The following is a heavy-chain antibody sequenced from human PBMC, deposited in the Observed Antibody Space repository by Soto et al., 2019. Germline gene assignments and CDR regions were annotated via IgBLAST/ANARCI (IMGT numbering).Heavy chain of an antibody. CDR2: ITASGRNS. J-gene: IGHJ4*02. D-gene: IGHD3-3*01. V-gene: IGHV3-23*01. Sequence: EVQLLESGGGLIQPGGSLRLSCEASGITFNSYAMSWVRQAPGRGLEWVSSITASGRNSYYADSVKGRFTISRDQSKNTLFLQMSSLRAEDTALYYCAKLTAYYDFWSGSDFDYWGQGALVTVSS. CDR3: AKLTAYYDFWSGSDFDY. CDR1: GITFNSYA.